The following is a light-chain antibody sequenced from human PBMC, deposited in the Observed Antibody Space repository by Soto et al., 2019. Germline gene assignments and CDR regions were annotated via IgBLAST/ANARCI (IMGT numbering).Light chain of an antibody. V-gene: IGKV1-39*01. J-gene: IGKJ5*01. CDR3: QQLTSYPRST. CDR1: QSISSY. CDR2: AAS. Sequence: DIQMTQSPSSLSASVVDRVTITFRASQSISSYLNWYQQKPGKAPKLLIYAASSLQSGVPSRFSGSGSGTDFTLTISSLQPEDFATYHCQQLTSYPRSTFGQGTRLEIK.